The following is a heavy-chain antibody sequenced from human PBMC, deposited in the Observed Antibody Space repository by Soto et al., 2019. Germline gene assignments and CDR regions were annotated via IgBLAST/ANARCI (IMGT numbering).Heavy chain of an antibody. CDR2: ICASGVTT. D-gene: IGHD1-26*01. V-gene: IGHV3-23*01. J-gene: IGHJ4*02. CDR3: AKGAIGRLDY. CDR1: GFTFSNYA. Sequence: DVQLLDSGGGLVQPGRSLRLSCAASGFTFSNYAMSWVRQAPGKGLEWVSTICASGVTTFYADSARGRFTISRDNSKNTLSLQMNSLTADDTAIYYCAKGAIGRLDYWGQGTLGTVSS.